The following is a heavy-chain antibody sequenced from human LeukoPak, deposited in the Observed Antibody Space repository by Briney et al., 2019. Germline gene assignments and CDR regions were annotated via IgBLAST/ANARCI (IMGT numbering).Heavy chain of an antibody. D-gene: IGHD6-19*01. Sequence: SETLSLTCTVSGVSISTHYWSWIRQPPGKGLEWIGYIYHSGATNYNPSLKSRVTISMDTSKNEFSLKLTSVTAADTAVYYCARDEEQWLQFDYWGQGTLVTVSS. V-gene: IGHV4-59*11. CDR2: IYHSGAT. CDR1: GVSISTHY. J-gene: IGHJ4*02. CDR3: ARDEEQWLQFDY.